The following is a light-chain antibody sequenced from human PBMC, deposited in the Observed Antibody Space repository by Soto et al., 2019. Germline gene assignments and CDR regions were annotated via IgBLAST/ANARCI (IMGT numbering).Light chain of an antibody. V-gene: IGKV1-39*01. J-gene: IGKJ1*01. CDR2: AAS. CDR3: QQSYCTPRT. Sequence: DIQMTQSPSSLSASVGDRVTITCRASQSISSYLNWYQQKPGKAPKLLIYAASSLQSGVPSRFSGSGAWTDFTLTISSLQPEDFANYDCQQSYCTPRTFGQGTKVEIK. CDR1: QSISSY.